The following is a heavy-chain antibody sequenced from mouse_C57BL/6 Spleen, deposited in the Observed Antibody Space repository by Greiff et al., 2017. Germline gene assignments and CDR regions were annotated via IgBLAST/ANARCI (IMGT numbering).Heavy chain of an antibody. CDR3: ARARENYFDY. CDR2: IDPSDSYT. V-gene: IGHV1-69*01. CDR1: GYTFTSYW. J-gene: IGHJ2*01. Sequence: VQLQQPGAELVMPGASVKLSCKASGYTFTSYWMHWVKQRPGQGLEWIGEIDPSDSYTNYNQKFKGKSTLTVDKSSSTAYMQLSSLTSEDSAVYYCARARENYFDYWGKGTTLTVSS.